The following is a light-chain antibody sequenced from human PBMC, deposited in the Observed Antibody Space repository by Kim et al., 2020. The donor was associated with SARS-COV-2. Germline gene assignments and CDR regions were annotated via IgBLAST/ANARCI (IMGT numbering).Light chain of an antibody. CDR3: QQYYETPLT. Sequence: DIVMTQSPDSLTVSLGERATINCKSSQSVLYNAKNKNYLAWYQQKPGQPPKLLVSWASTRESRVPDRFSGSGSGTDFIFTISSLQAEDVAVYYCQQYYETPLTFGGGTKVDIK. J-gene: IGKJ4*01. CDR1: QSVLYNAKNKNY. CDR2: WAS. V-gene: IGKV4-1*01.